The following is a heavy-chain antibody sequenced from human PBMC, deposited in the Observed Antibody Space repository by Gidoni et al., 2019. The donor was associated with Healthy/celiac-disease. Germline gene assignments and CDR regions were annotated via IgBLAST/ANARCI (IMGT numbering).Heavy chain of an antibody. CDR3: ARERGEGGFLDY. D-gene: IGHD3-16*01. CDR2: IYYSGST. CDR1: GGSIRSSSYY. Sequence: QLQLQESGPGLVKPSETLSLTCTVSGGSIRSSSYYWGWIRQPPGQGLEWIGSIYYSGSTYYNPSLKSRVTISVDTSKNQFSLKLSSVTAADTAVYYCARERGEGGFLDYWGQGTLVTVSS. J-gene: IGHJ4*02. V-gene: IGHV4-39*02.